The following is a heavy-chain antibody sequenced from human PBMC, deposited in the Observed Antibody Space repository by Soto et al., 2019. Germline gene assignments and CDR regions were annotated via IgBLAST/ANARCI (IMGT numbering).Heavy chain of an antibody. CDR3: ARVGHPGPPAY. V-gene: IGHV4-39*07. Sequence: SETLSLTCSVSGGSISSSVYYWSWIRQPPGKGLEWIGSIKFSRSTSYNPSLKSRVTIAIDTSKNQFSLKLSSVTAADTAVYYCARVGHPGPPAYWGQGTLVTVSS. J-gene: IGHJ4*02. CDR1: GGSISSSVYY. CDR2: IKFSRST.